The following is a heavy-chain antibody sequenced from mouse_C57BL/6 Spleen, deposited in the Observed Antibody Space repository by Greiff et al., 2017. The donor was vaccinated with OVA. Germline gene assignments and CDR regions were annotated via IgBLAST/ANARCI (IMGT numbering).Heavy chain of an antibody. CDR1: GYTFTSYW. CDR2: IYPGSGST. D-gene: IGHD1-1*01. J-gene: IGHJ3*01. V-gene: IGHV1-55*01. Sequence: QVQLQQPGAELVKPGASVKMSCKASGYTFTSYWITWVKQRPGQGLEWIGDIYPGSGSTNYNEKFKSKATLTVDTSSSTAYKQLSSLTSEDSAVYYCARQGYGSSYRFAYWGQGTLVTVSA. CDR3: ARQGYGSSYRFAY.